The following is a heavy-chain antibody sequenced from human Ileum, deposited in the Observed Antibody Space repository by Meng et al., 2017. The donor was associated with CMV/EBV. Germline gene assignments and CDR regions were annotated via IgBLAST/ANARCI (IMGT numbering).Heavy chain of an antibody. CDR1: GFTFSNYI. CDR2: IYSGGSST. V-gene: IGHV3-23*03. Sequence: ESLKISCAASGFTFSNYIMHWVRQAPGKGLEWVSVIYSGGSSTYYADSVKGRFTISRDNSKNTLYLQMNSLRAEDTAVYYCAKDAAGSRCSSTSCADYYYYGMDVWGQGTTVTVSS. CDR3: AKDAAGSRCSSTSCADYYYYGMDV. J-gene: IGHJ6*02. D-gene: IGHD2-2*01.